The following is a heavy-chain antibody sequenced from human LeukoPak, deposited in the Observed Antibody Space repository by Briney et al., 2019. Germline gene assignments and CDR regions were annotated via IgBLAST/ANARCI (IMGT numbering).Heavy chain of an antibody. Sequence: SVAVSFTASGGTFSIYAISWVRQAPGQGLEWMGGIIPIFGTANYAQKSQGRVTITADKSTSTAYMELSSLGFADTAMYYCATFGLKGTLNPPFDYWGQGTLVTVSS. J-gene: IGHJ4*02. D-gene: IGHD3-10*01. CDR1: GGTFSIYA. V-gene: IGHV1-69*06. CDR3: ATFGLKGTLNPPFDY. CDR2: IIPIFGTA.